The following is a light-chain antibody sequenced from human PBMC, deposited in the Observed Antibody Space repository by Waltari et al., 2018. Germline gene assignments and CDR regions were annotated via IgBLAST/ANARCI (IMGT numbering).Light chain of an antibody. CDR2: NVS. Sequence: DIQMTQSPSTLSASVGDRVIITCRASQNISTCLAWYQQKTGRAPKLLIDNVSTLQSGVPSRFSGSGSDTEFTFTVSSLQPDDFATYYCQQCNSNSPWTFGQGTKLEIK. CDR1: QNISTC. V-gene: IGKV1-5*01. CDR3: QQCNSNSPWT. J-gene: IGKJ1*01.